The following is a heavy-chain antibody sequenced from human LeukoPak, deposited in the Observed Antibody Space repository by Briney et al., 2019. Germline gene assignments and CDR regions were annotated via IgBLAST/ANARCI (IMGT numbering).Heavy chain of an antibody. V-gene: IGHV1-69*05. CDR1: GGTFSSYA. D-gene: IGHD2-15*01. Sequence: SVKVSCKASGGTFSSYAISWVRQAPGQGLEWMGRIIPIFGTANYAQKFQGRVTITTDKSTSTAYMELSSLRSEDTAVYYCARDPGGYCSGGSCFVPYYFDYWGQGTLVTVSS. CDR2: IIPIFGTA. J-gene: IGHJ4*02. CDR3: ARDPGGYCSGGSCFVPYYFDY.